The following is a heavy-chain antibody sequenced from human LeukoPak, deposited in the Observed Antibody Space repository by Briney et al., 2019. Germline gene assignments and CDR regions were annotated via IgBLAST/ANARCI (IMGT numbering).Heavy chain of an antibody. CDR1: GGSISSHY. D-gene: IGHD3-3*01. J-gene: IGHJ6*03. CDR3: ARDALEGFYSYYYTDV. V-gene: IGHV4-59*11. CDR2: ISNSGST. Sequence: SETLSLTCTVSGGSISSHYWTWIRRPPGKGLEWIGDISNSGSTNYNPSLKSRVTIAIDTSKNQFSLKLSSVTAADTAVYYCARDALEGFYSYYYTDVWGKETTVTVSS.